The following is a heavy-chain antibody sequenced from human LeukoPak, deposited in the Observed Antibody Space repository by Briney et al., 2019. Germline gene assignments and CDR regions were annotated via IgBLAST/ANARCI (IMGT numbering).Heavy chain of an antibody. D-gene: IGHD1-14*01. CDR2: IKPDGSQT. J-gene: IGHJ4*02. Sequence: GGSLRLSCAASGFSFSTYWMTWVRQAPGKGLEWVANIKPDGSQTYYVDSVKGRFTVSRDNAKNTLYLQMNSLRAEDTAVYYCARYADGIFYWGQGTLVTVSS. V-gene: IGHV3-7*01. CDR3: ARYADGIFY. CDR1: GFSFSTYW.